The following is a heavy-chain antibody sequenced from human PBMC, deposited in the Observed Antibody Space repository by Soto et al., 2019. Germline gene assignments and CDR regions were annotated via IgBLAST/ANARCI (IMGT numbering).Heavy chain of an antibody. D-gene: IGHD3-9*01. Sequence: GASVKVSCKASGYTFTGYYMHWVRQAPGQGLDWMGWINPNSGGTNYAQKFQGWVTMTRDTSISTAYMELSRLRSDDTAVYYRARSEDDILTGDAFDIWGQGTMVTVSS. J-gene: IGHJ3*02. V-gene: IGHV1-2*04. CDR1: GYTFTGYY. CDR3: ARSEDDILTGDAFDI. CDR2: INPNSGGT.